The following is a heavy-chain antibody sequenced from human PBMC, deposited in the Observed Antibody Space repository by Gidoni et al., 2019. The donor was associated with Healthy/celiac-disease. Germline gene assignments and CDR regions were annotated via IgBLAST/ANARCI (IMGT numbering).Heavy chain of an antibody. D-gene: IGHD2-15*01. J-gene: IGHJ4*02. V-gene: IGHV3-23*01. Sequence: EVQLLESGGGLVQPGGSLRLSCAASGFTFSSYAMSGVRQAPGKGLDWFSAISGSGGRTYYADSVKGRFTISRDNSKNTLYLQMNSLRAEDTAVYYCAKEFVRAPSPIDYWGQGTLVTVSS. CDR3: AKEFVRAPSPIDY. CDR2: ISGSGGRT. CDR1: GFTFSSYA.